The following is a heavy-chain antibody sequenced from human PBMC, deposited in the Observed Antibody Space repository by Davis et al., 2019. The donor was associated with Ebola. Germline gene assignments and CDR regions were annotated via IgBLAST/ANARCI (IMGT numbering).Heavy chain of an antibody. V-gene: IGHV3-30*18. CDR1: GFTFISYG. CDR2: ISYDGSNK. D-gene: IGHD2-21*02. CDR3: AKGPLPYCGGDCKGMDV. Sequence: GGSLRLSCAASGFTFISYGMHSVRQAPGKGLEWVAVISYDGSNKYYADSVKGRFTISRDNSKNTLFLQMNSLMAEATAVYYCAKGPLPYCGGDCKGMDVWGQGTTVTVSS. J-gene: IGHJ6*02.